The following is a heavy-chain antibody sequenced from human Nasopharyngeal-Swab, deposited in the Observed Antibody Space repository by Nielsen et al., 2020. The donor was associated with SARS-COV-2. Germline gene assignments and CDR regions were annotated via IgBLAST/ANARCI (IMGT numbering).Heavy chain of an antibody. CDR2: IIPIFGTA. D-gene: IGHD3-10*01. J-gene: IGHJ4*02. CDR1: GGTFSSYA. V-gene: IGHV1-69*13. Sequence: SVKVSCKASGGTFSSYAISWVRQAPGQGLEWMGGIIPIFGTASYAQKFQGRVTITADESTSTAYMELSSLRSEDTAVYYCAREGYYGSGSYAPFDYWGQGTLVTVSS. CDR3: AREGYYGSGSYAPFDY.